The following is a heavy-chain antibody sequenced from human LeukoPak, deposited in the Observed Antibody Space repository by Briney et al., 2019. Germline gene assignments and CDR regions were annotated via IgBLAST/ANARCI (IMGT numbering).Heavy chain of an antibody. D-gene: IGHD3-3*01. J-gene: IGHJ6*03. CDR1: GFTFTSSA. CDR3: AADRGITIFGVTTSRDYYYMDV. V-gene: IGHV1-58*01. CDR2: IVVGSGNT. Sequence: ASVKVSCKASGFTFTSSAVQWVRQARGQRLEWIGWIVVGSGNTNYTQKFQERVTITRDMSTSTAYMELSSLRSEDTAVYYCAADRGITIFGVTTSRDYYYMDVWGKGTTVTVSS.